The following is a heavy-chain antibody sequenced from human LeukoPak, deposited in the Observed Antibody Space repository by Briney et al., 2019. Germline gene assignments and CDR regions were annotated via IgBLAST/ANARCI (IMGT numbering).Heavy chain of an antibody. V-gene: IGHV3-9*01. CDR1: GFTFDDYA. D-gene: IGHD2-2*01. J-gene: IGHJ6*02. CDR3: ARDQYESYCSSTSCHTYYYYGMDV. CDR2: IIWNSDTI. Sequence: SLRLSCAASGFTFDDYAMHWVRQAPGKGLEWVSGIIWNSDTIAYAHSVKARITISRDNAKNSLYLQMNSLRAEDTAVYYCARDQYESYCSSTSCHTYYYYGMDVWGQGTTVTVSS.